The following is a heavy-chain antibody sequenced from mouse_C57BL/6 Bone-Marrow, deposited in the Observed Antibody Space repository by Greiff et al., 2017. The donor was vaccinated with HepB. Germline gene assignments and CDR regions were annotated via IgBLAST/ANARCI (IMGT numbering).Heavy chain of an antibody. CDR3: ARIYYGNDY. D-gene: IGHD2-1*01. CDR2: IYPGDGDT. CDR1: GYAFSSSW. Sequence: QVQLQQSGPELVKPGASVKISCKASGYAFSSSWMNWVKQRPGKGLEWIGRIYPGDGDTNYNGKFKGKATLTADKSSSTAYMQLSSLTSEDSAVYFCARIYYGNDYWGQGTTLTVSS. V-gene: IGHV1-82*01. J-gene: IGHJ2*01.